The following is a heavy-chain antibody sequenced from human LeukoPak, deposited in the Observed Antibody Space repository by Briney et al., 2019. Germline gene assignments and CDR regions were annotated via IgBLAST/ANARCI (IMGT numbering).Heavy chain of an antibody. D-gene: IGHD3-3*01. J-gene: IGHJ4*02. V-gene: IGHV3-23*01. CDR2: ISGSGGST. Sequence: TGGSLRLSCAASGFTFSSYAMSWVRQAPGKGLEWVSAISGSGGSTYYADSVKGRFTISRDNSKNTLYLQMNSLRVEDTAVYYCAKGPQLGVRFADYWGQGTLVTVSS. CDR1: GFTFSSYA. CDR3: AKGPQLGVRFADY.